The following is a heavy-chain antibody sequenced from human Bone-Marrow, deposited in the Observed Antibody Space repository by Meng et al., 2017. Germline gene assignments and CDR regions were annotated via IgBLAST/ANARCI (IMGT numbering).Heavy chain of an antibody. CDR1: GGSISSSSYY. V-gene: IGHV4-39*07. CDR2: IYYSGST. J-gene: IGHJ6*02. Sequence: SETLSLTCTVSGGSISSSSYYWGRIRPPPGQELEGIGSIYYSGSTYYNPSLKSRVTISVDTSKNQFSLKLSSVTAADTAVYYCARDSETYGMDVWGQGTLVTVSS. CDR3: ARDSETYGMDV.